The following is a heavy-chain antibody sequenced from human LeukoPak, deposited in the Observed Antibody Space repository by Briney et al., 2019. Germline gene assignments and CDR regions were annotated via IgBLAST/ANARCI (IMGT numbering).Heavy chain of an antibody. CDR3: ASPLRPSYYDFWSGYALDY. D-gene: IGHD3-3*01. CDR1: GFTFSSYA. J-gene: IGHJ4*02. CDR2: ISYDGSNK. V-gene: IGHV3-30-3*01. Sequence: GGSLRLSCAASGFTFSSYAMHWVRQAPGKGLEWAAVISYDGSNKYYADSVKGRFTISRDNSKNTLYLQMNSLRAEDTAVYYCASPLRPSYYDFWSGYALDYWGQGTLVTVSS.